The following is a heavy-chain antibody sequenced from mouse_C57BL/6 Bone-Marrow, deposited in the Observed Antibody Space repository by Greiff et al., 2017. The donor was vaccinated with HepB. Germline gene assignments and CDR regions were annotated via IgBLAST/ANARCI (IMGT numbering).Heavy chain of an antibody. Sequence: EVKLMESGPGLVKPSQSLSLTCSVTGYSITSGYYWNWIRQFPGNKLGWMGNISYDGSNNYNPSLKNRISITRDKSKNQVFLKLNSVTTEDTATYYCARDYYGSSQAWFAYWGQGTLVTVSA. CDR2: ISYDGSN. V-gene: IGHV3-6*01. D-gene: IGHD1-1*01. CDR1: GYSITSGYY. J-gene: IGHJ3*01. CDR3: ARDYYGSSQAWFAY.